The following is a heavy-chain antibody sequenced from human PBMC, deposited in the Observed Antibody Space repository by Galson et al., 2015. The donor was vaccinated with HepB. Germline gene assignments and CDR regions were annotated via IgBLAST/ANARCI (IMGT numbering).Heavy chain of an antibody. CDR3: VKAFSSSSWGNLGS. D-gene: IGHD6-6*01. CDR1: GFIFDDYA. CDR2: ISWNGATI. Sequence: SLRLSCAASGFIFDDYAIHWVRQAPGKGLEWVSGISWNGATIDYADSVKGRFAISRDNAKNSLTLQMNSLKTEDTALYYCVKAFSSSSWGNLGSWGQGTLVTVSS. J-gene: IGHJ5*02. V-gene: IGHV3-9*01.